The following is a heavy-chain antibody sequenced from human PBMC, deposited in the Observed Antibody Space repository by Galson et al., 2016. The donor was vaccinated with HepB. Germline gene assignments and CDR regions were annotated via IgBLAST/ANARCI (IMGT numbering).Heavy chain of an antibody. CDR3: ARRTAAWGLAFDI. CDR1: GGSISSGGFY. V-gene: IGHV4-31*03. Sequence: TLSLTCTVSGGSISSGGFYWSWIRQHPGRGLEWIGYMYHSGNTYYNSSLKSRLTISLDTSKNQFSLKLSPVTAADTAVYYCARRTAAWGLAFDIWGQGTMVTVSS. D-gene: IGHD6-6*01. J-gene: IGHJ3*02. CDR2: MYHSGNT.